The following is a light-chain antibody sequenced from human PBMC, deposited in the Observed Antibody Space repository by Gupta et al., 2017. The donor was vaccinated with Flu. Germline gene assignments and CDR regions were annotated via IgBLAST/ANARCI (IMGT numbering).Light chain of an antibody. CDR3: QHYGSPPWT. CDR2: YGAT. CDR1: QSSVGSSNGKKY. J-gene: IGKJ1*01. Sequence: LSGRATTSCKCNQSSVGSSNGKKYVVWYKQKQPQPPKLLIFYGATSRARGIPGRCSGSGAGKDFTPTISRLEAEDVAVYYCQHYGSPPWTFGQGTKVEIK. V-gene: IGKV4-1*01.